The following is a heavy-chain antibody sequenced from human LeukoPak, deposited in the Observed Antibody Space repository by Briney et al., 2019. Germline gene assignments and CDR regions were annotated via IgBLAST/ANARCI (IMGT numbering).Heavy chain of an antibody. CDR3: AKSSSDAFDI. D-gene: IGHD2-2*01. V-gene: IGHV1-2*06. J-gene: IGHJ3*02. Sequence: ASVKVSCTASGYTFTVYYMHWVRQAPGQGLEWMGRINPNSGGTNYAQKFQGRVTVTRDTSISTAYMELSRLRSDDTAVYYCAKSSSDAFDIWGQGTMVTVSS. CDR2: INPNSGGT. CDR1: GYTFTVYY.